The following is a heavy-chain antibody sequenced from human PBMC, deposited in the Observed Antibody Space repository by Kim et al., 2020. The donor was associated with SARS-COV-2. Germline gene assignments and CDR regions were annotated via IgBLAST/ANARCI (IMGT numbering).Heavy chain of an antibody. CDR2: IYYSGST. D-gene: IGHD2-15*01. Sequence: SETLSLTCTVSGGSISSGGYYWSWIRQHPGKGLEWIGYIYYSGSTYYNPSLKSRVTISVDTSKNQFSLKLSSVTAADTAVYYCARGGVVVAASRYYFDYWGQGTLVTVSS. CDR3: ARGGVVVAASRYYFDY. CDR1: GGSISSGGYY. J-gene: IGHJ4*02. V-gene: IGHV4-31*03.